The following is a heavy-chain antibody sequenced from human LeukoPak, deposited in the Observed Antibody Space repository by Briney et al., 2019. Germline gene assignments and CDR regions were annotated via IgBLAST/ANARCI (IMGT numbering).Heavy chain of an antibody. V-gene: IGHV3-23*01. CDR1: GLIFSIYA. CDR3: AKNLYCGGGSCYPSALGMDV. Sequence: PGGSLRLACAASGLIFSIYAMRWVRQAPGRGLEWVLSIRGRGNSTYYADYVKGRFTSSRDNSKNTLFLQMNSLRAEDTAVYYCAKNLYCGGGSCYPSALGMDVWGQGTTVTVSS. J-gene: IGHJ6*02. CDR2: IRGRGNST. D-gene: IGHD2-15*01.